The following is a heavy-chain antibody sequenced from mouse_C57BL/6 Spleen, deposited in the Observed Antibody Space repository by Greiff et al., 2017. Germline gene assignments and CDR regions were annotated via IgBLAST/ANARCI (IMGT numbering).Heavy chain of an antibody. D-gene: IGHD1-1*01. CDR1: GYTFTSYG. Sequence: VQLQESGAELARPGASVKLSCKASGYTFTSYGISWVKQRTGQGLEWIGEIYPRSGNTYYNEKFKGKATLTADKSSSPAYMELRSLTSEDSAVYFCATCGSSYGDYWGQGTTLTVSS. J-gene: IGHJ2*01. V-gene: IGHV1-81*01. CDR3: ATCGSSYGDY. CDR2: IYPRSGNT.